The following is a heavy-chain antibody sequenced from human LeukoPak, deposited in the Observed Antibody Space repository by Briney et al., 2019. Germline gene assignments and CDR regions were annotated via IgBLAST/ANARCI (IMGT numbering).Heavy chain of an antibody. D-gene: IGHD6-13*01. Sequence: GVSLRLSCAASGFTFSSYAMSWVRQAPGKGLEWVSAISGSGGSTYYADSVKGRFTISRDNSKNTLYLPMNSLRAEDTAVYYCAKVIPGYSSSWYANDYWGQGTLVTVSS. CDR1: GFTFSSYA. J-gene: IGHJ4*02. CDR2: ISGSGGST. V-gene: IGHV3-23*01. CDR3: AKVIPGYSSSWYANDY.